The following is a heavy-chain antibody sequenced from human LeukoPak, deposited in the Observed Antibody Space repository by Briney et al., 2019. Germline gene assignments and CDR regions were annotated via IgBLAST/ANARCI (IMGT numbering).Heavy chain of an antibody. CDR1: GFTLSSYA. V-gene: IGHV3-48*03. CDR2: INSGGSAI. Sequence: GGSLRLSCAASGFTLSSYAMHWVRQAPGKGLEWVSYINSGGSAIYYADSVKGRFTISRDNAKNSLYLQMNSLRADDTAVYYCARGGSYVHYWGQGTLVTVSS. CDR3: ARGGSYVHY. J-gene: IGHJ4*02. D-gene: IGHD1-26*01.